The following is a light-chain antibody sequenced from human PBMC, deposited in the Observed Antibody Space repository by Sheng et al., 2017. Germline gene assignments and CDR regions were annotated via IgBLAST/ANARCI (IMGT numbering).Light chain of an antibody. J-gene: IGKJ1*01. V-gene: IGKV3-20*01. CDR1: QSVSSN. CDR3: QQYGSSLT. CDR2: GAS. Sequence: EIVMTQSPGTLSVSPGERATLSCRASQSVSSNLAWYQQKPGQAPRLLIYGASSRATGTPDRFSGSGSGTDFTLIISRLEPEDFAVYYCQQYGSSLTFGQGTKVEIK.